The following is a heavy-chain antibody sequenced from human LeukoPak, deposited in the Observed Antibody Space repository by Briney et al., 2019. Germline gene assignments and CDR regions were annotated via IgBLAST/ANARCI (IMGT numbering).Heavy chain of an antibody. D-gene: IGHD2-2*01. CDR2: IFYSGGS. CDR1: GGSISSYY. CDR3: ARLGSTFDI. Sequence: SETLTLTCTVSGGSISSYYWTWIRQPPGKGLEWIGYIFYSGGSNYNPSLKSRVTISVDTSKNHFSLKLSSVTAADTAVYYCARLGSTFDIWGQGTMVTVSS. V-gene: IGHV4-59*08. J-gene: IGHJ3*02.